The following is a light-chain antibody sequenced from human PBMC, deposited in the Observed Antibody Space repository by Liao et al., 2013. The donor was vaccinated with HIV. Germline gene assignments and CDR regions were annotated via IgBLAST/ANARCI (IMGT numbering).Light chain of an antibody. CDR3: QAWDSSADYV. CDR1: KLGDRY. CDR2: QDN. Sequence: SYELTQPPSVSVSPGQTATITCSGDKLGDRYACWYQQKTGQSPVLVIYQDNKRPSGIPERFSGSNSGNTATLTISGTQAMDEADYYCQAWDSSADYVFGNGTKVTVL. V-gene: IGLV3-1*01. J-gene: IGLJ1*01.